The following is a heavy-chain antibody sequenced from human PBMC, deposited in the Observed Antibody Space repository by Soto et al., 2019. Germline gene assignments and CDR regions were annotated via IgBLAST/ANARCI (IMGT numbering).Heavy chain of an antibody. J-gene: IGHJ6*02. CDR2: IIPIFGTA. V-gene: IGHV1-69*13. CDR1: GGTFSSYA. D-gene: IGHD2-21*02. Sequence: ASVKVSCKASGGTFSSYAISWVRQAPGQGLEWMGGIIPIFGTANYAQKFQGRVTITADESTSTAYMELSSLRSEDTAVYYCARAQCGGDCYSRYYYYGMDVWGQGTTVTVSS. CDR3: ARAQCGGDCYSRYYYYGMDV.